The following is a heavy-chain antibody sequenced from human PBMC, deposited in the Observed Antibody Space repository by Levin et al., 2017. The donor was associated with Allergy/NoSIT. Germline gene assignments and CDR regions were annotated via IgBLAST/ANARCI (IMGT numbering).Heavy chain of an antibody. CDR1: GFTFSSYG. V-gene: IGHV3-33*01. Sequence: GGSLRLSCAASGFTFSSYGMHWVRQAPGKGLEWVAVIWYDGSNKYYADSVKGRFTISRDNSKNTLYLQMNSLRAEDTAVYYCARDVGSGPALGMDVWGQGTTVTVSS. J-gene: IGHJ6*02. CDR2: IWYDGSNK. CDR3: ARDVGSGPALGMDV. D-gene: IGHD6-19*01.